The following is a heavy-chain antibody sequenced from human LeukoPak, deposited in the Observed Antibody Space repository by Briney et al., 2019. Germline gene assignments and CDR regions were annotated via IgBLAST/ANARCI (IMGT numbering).Heavy chain of an antibody. D-gene: IGHD4-17*01. J-gene: IGHJ4*02. Sequence: GGSLRLSCAASGFTFSSYEMNWVRQAPGTGLEWVSYISSSGSTTYYADSVKGRFTIPRDNAKNSLYLQMSSLRAEDTALYYCARIRTTVTTLDYWGQGSLVTVSS. CDR3: ARIRTTVTTLDY. V-gene: IGHV3-48*03. CDR1: GFTFSSYE. CDR2: ISSSGSTT.